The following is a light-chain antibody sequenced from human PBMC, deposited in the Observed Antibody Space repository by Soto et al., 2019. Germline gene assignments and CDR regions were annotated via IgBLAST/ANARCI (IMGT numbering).Light chain of an antibody. V-gene: IGKV2-30*01. CDR3: MQGTHWPPYT. J-gene: IGKJ2*01. CDR1: QSLLYSDGNTH. Sequence: DVVMTQSPLSLAVTLGQPASISCRSSQSLLYSDGNTHLNWFHQRPGQSPRRLIYKVSNRDSGVPDRLSGSGSGTDFTLKISRVEAEYVGVYYCMQGTHWPPYTFGQGTKLEIK. CDR2: KVS.